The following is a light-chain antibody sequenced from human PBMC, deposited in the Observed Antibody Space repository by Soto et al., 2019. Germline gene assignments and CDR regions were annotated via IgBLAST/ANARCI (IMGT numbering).Light chain of an antibody. V-gene: IGLV4-69*01. CDR3: QTWGVV. J-gene: IGLJ2*01. CDR1: SGHSSYA. Sequence: QPVLTQSPSASASLGASVQLTCTLSSGHSSYAIAWHQQQPEKGPRYLMKLNSDGSHSKGDVIPDRFSGSSSGAERYLTISSRQSEDEADYYCQTWGVVFGGGTTLTVL. CDR2: LNSDGSH.